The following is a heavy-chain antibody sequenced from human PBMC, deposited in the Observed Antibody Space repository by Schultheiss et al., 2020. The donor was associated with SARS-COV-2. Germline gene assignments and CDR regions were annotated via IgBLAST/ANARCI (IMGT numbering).Heavy chain of an antibody. D-gene: IGHD2-15*01. CDR2: IYPGDSDT. J-gene: IGHJ5*02. Sequence: GESLKISCKGSGYSFTSYWIGWVRQMPGKGLEWMGIIYPGDSDTRYSPSFQGHVTISADKSITTAYLQWSSLRASDTAMYYCARRGMGRAAYSNWFDPWGQGTLVTVSS. CDR1: GYSFTSYW. V-gene: IGHV5-51*01. CDR3: ARRGMGRAAYSNWFDP.